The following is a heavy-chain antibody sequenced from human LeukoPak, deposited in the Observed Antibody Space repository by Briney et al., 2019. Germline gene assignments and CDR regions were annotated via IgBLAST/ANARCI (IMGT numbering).Heavy chain of an antibody. Sequence: PSETLSLTXTVSGGSISGYFWSWIRQPAGKGPEWIGRIYTNENTNYSPSLKSRVTMSVDTSKNQFSLKLTSVTAADTAVYYCARERGETYCGGNCYYFGYWGPGTVVTVSS. J-gene: IGHJ4*02. V-gene: IGHV4-4*07. CDR2: IYTNENT. CDR1: GGSISGYF. CDR3: ARERGETYCGGNCYYFGY. D-gene: IGHD2-21*01.